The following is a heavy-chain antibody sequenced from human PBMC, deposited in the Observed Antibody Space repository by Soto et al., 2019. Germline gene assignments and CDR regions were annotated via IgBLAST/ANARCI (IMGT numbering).Heavy chain of an antibody. J-gene: IGHJ4*02. V-gene: IGHV2-5*02. Sequence: QITLKESGPTLVKPTQTLTLTCTFSGFSLSTSGVGVGWIRQPPGKALEWLALIYWDDDKRYSPSLKSRLIITKYTSKNQVVLRMTNMDPVDTARYYCAHDDVGQQGFDCWGQGTLVTVSS. D-gene: IGHD1-1*01. CDR3: AHDDVGQQGFDC. CDR2: IYWDDDK. CDR1: GFSLSTSGVG.